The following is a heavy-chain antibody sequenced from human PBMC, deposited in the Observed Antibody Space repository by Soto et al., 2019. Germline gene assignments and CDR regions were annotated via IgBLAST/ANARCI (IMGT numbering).Heavy chain of an antibody. CDR1: GGTFSSYA. CDR3: ARDRGSSSSRLFDY. J-gene: IGHJ4*02. V-gene: IGHV1-69*12. CDR2: IIPIFGTA. Sequence: QVQLVQSGAEVKKPGSSVKVSCKASGGTFSSYAISWVRQAPGQGLEWRGGIIPIFGTANYAQKFQGRVTITADESTSTAYMELSSLRSEDTAVYYCARDRGSSSSRLFDYWGQGTLVTVSS. D-gene: IGHD6-6*01.